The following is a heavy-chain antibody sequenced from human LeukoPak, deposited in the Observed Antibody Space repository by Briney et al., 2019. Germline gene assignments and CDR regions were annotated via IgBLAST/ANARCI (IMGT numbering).Heavy chain of an antibody. D-gene: IGHD3-10*01. J-gene: IGHJ4*02. V-gene: IGHV1-46*01. CDR2: INPSGGST. Sequence: ASVKVSCKATGYTFTSYYMHWVRHAPGQGLEWMGIINPSGGSTSYAQKFQGRVTMTRDTSTSTVYMELSSLRSEDTAVYYCARSITMVRGPPGYWGQGTLVTVSS. CDR3: ARSITMVRGPPGY. CDR1: GYTFTSYY.